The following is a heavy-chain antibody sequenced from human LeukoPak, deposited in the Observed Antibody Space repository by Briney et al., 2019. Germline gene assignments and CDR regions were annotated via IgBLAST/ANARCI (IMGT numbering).Heavy chain of an antibody. CDR3: ARDTLLKVGSINWFDP. Sequence: SGTLSLTCAVSGGSISSSNWWSWVRQPPGKGLEWIGEIYHSGSTNYNPSLKSRVTISVDKSKNQFSLKLSSVTAADTAVYYCARDTLLKVGSINWFDPWGQGTLVTVSS. J-gene: IGHJ5*02. V-gene: IGHV4-4*02. D-gene: IGHD1-26*01. CDR1: GGSISSSNW. CDR2: IYHSGST.